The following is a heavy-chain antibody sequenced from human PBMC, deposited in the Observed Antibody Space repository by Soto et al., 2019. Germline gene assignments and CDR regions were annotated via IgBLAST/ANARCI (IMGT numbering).Heavy chain of an antibody. CDR1: GGSFSGYY. V-gene: IGHV4-34*01. CDR3: ARDYDFWSGYYTTRTVRFDP. D-gene: IGHD3-3*01. CDR2: INHSGST. Sequence: PSETLSLTCAVFGGSFSGYYWSWMRQPPGKGLEWIGEINHSGSTNYNPSLKSRVTISVDTSKNQFSLKLSSVTAADTAVYYCARDYDFWSGYYTTRTVRFDPWGQVTLVTVSS. J-gene: IGHJ5*02.